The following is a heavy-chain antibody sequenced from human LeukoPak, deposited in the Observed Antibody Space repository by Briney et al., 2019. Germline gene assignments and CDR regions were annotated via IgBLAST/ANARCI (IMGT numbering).Heavy chain of an antibody. CDR3: ASGSEGHSGISQGY. D-gene: IGHD1-26*01. CDR2: IIPIFGTA. J-gene: IGHJ4*02. CDR1: GGTFSSYA. Sequence: GASVKVSCKASGGTFSSYAISWVRQAPGQGLEWMGGIIPIFGTANYAQKFQGRVTITTDESTSTAYMELSSLRSEDTAVYYCASGSEGHSGISQGYWGQGTLVTVSS. V-gene: IGHV1-69*05.